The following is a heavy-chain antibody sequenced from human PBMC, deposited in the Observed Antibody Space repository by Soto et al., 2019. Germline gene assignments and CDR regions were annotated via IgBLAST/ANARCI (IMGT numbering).Heavy chain of an antibody. J-gene: IGHJ4*02. V-gene: IGHV4-4*02. D-gene: IGHD1-26*01. Sequence: QVQLQESGPGLVKPSGTLSLTCSVSGAPIRSTSSHDWWSWVRQPPGKGLEWIGEIYHSGSTNYNPSLKSRVTMSVDKSNNQFSLRLSSVTAADTAVYYCAKMVGATLVDYWGQGTLVTVSS. CDR2: IYHSGST. CDR1: GAPIRSTSSHDW. CDR3: AKMVGATLVDY.